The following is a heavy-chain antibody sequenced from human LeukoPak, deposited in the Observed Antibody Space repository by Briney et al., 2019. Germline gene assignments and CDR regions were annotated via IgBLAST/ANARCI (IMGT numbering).Heavy chain of an antibody. Sequence: GGSLRLSCAAFGFDFNNYVMHWVRQAPGKGLEWVAVILYDGSNIYYSDSVKGRFTISRDKSKNTLYVQMSSLRPEDTAVYFCAREMVTTETFDYWGQGTLVTVSS. CDR3: AREMVTTETFDY. D-gene: IGHD5-24*01. V-gene: IGHV3-30-3*01. CDR2: ILYDGSNI. CDR1: GFDFNNYV. J-gene: IGHJ4*02.